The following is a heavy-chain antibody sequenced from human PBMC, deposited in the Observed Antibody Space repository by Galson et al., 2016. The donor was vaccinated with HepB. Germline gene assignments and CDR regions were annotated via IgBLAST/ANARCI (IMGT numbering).Heavy chain of an antibody. CDR2: IYYNGSP. V-gene: IGHV4-39*01. CDR3: ARQRHTSASTFFDY. Sequence: ETLSLTCSVSGASISSTTNYWIWIRQPAGEGLEWIGSIYYNGSPFYTPSLKSRLTVSVNTTKNQFSLRLTSVTAADTAVYYSARQRHTSASTFFDYWGQGILVTVSS. CDR1: GASISSTTNY. J-gene: IGHJ4*02. D-gene: IGHD3-16*01.